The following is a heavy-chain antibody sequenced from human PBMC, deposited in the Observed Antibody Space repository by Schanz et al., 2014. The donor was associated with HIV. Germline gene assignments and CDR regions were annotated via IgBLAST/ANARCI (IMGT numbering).Heavy chain of an antibody. J-gene: IGHJ4*02. Sequence: EVQLVESGGGLVQPGRSLRLSCAASGFTFDEYAMHWVRQAPGKGLEWVSSISWNSGSIDYADSAKGRFTISRDNAKNSLYLQMNRLRAEDTAVYYCARLYYDSWGGKDEYYFDYWGQGTLVTVSS. CDR3: ARLYYDSWGGKDEYYFDY. CDR1: GFTFDEYA. D-gene: IGHD3-3*01. CDR2: ISWNSGSI. V-gene: IGHV3-9*01.